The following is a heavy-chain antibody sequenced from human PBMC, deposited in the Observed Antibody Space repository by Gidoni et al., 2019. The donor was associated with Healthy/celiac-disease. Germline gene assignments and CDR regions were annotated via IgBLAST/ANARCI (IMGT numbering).Heavy chain of an antibody. CDR1: GFTFSSYA. Sequence: EVQLLESGGGLVQPGGSLRLSCAASGFTFSSYAMSWVRQAPGKGLEWFSAISGSGVSTYYADSVKGRFTISRDNSKNTLYLQMNSLRAEDTAVYYCAKRPSVGYTFDYWGQGTLVTVSS. J-gene: IGHJ4*02. D-gene: IGHD5-12*01. CDR2: ISGSGVST. CDR3: AKRPSVGYTFDY. V-gene: IGHV3-23*01.